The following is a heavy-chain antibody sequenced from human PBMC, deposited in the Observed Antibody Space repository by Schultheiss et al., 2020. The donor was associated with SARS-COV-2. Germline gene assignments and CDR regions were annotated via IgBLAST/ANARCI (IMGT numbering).Heavy chain of an antibody. CDR2: INAGNGNT. Sequence: ASVKVSCKASGYTFTSYGISWVRQAPGQGLEWMGWINAGNGNTKYSQKFQGRVTITRDTSASTAYMELSSLRSEDTAVYYCARDGGVMVRGVTTKYFDYWGQGTLVTVSS. D-gene: IGHD3-10*01. J-gene: IGHJ4*02. CDR3: ARDGGVMVRGVTTKYFDY. CDR1: GYTFTSYG. V-gene: IGHV1-18*04.